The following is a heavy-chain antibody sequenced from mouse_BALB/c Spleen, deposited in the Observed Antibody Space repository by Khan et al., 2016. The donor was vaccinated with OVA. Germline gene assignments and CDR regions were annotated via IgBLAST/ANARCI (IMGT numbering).Heavy chain of an antibody. CDR2: ITNGGSYT. V-gene: IGHV5-6*01. CDR1: GFTFSNYG. CDR3: ARRSYDEAWFAY. J-gene: IGHJ3*01. Sequence: EVELVESGGDLVKPGGSLKLSCAASGFTFSNYGMSWVRQTPDKRLEWVATITNGGSYTYYPDSVKGRFTFSSDNAKNTLYLQMSSLKSEDTAMYYCARRSYDEAWFAYWGQGTLVTVSA. D-gene: IGHD2-12*01.